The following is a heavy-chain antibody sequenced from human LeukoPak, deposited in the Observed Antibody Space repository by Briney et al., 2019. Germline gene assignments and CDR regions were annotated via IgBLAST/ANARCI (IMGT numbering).Heavy chain of an antibody. V-gene: IGHV3-23*01. CDR2: ISGSGGST. Sequence: PGGSLRLSCAASGFTFSSYAMSWVRQAPGKGLEWVSAISGSGGSTYYADSVKGRFTISRDNSKNTLYLQMNSLRAEDTAVYYCAKAVVPAPDLLYYYYGMDVWGQGTTVTVSS. D-gene: IGHD2-2*01. CDR3: AKAVVPAPDLLYYYYGMDV. CDR1: GFTFSSYA. J-gene: IGHJ6*02.